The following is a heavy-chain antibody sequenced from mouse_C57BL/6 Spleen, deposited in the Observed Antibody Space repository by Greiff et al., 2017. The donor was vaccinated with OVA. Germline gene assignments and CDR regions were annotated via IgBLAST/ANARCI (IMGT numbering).Heavy chain of an antibody. Sequence: QVQLQQSGAELMKPGASVKLSCKATGYTFTGYWIEWVKKRPGHGLEWIGEILPGRGSTNYNEKFKGKATLTVDTSSSTAYMQLSSLTSEDSAVYYCAMEGDWDYAMDYWGQGTSVTVSS. CDR1: GYTFTGYW. J-gene: IGHJ4*01. V-gene: IGHV1-9*01. CDR3: AMEGDWDYAMDY. CDR2: ILPGRGST. D-gene: IGHD4-1*01.